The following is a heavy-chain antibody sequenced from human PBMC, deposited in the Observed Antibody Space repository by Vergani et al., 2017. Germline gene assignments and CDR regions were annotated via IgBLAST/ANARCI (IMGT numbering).Heavy chain of an antibody. Sequence: QVQLVESGGGVVQPGRSLRLSCAASGFTFSSYAMHWVRQAPGKGLEWVAVISYDGSNKYYADSVKGRFTISGDNSKNTLYLQMNSLRAEDTAVYYCARGGDSSSWYGDYWGQGTLVTVSS. D-gene: IGHD6-13*01. CDR1: GFTFSSYA. CDR2: ISYDGSNK. V-gene: IGHV3-30-3*01. J-gene: IGHJ4*02. CDR3: ARGGDSSSWYGDY.